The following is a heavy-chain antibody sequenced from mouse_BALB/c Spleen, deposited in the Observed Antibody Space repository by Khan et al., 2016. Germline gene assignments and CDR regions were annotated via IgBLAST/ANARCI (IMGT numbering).Heavy chain of an antibody. CDR1: GYTFTDYE. CDR2: IHPGSGGT. J-gene: IGHJ4*01. D-gene: IGHD2-3*01. Sequence: QVQLQQSGAELVRPGASVKLSCKALGYTFTDYEMHWVKQTPVHGLEWIGTIHPGSGGTAYNQQFKGKATLTADTSSSTAYMELSSLTSEDSAVYYGTNRRNYDGYYVEMDYWGQGASVTVSA. CDR3: TNRRNYDGYYVEMDY. V-gene: IGHV1-15*01.